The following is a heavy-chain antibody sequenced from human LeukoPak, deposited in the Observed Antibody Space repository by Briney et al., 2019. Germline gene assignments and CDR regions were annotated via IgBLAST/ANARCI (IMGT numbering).Heavy chain of an antibody. CDR1: GFTFSNAW. D-gene: IGHD3-10*01. CDR3: TTDATGVLLWFGELSTGDY. V-gene: IGHV3-15*01. Sequence: GGSLRLSCAASGFTFSNAWMSWVRQAPGKGLEWVGRIKSKTDGGTTDYAAPVEGRFTISRDDSKNTLYLQMNSLKTEDTAVYYCTTDATGVLLWFGELSTGDYWGQGTLVTVSS. J-gene: IGHJ4*02. CDR2: IKSKTDGGTT.